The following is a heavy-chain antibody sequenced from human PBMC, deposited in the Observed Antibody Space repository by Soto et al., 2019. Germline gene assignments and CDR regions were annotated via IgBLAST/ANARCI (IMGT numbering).Heavy chain of an antibody. J-gene: IGHJ4*02. CDR3: ARDISSVATITALDY. Sequence: GGSLRLSCAASGFTFSSYAMHWVRQAPGKGLEWVAVISYDGSNKYYADSVKGRFTISRDDSKNTLYLQMNSLRAEDTAVYYCARDISSVATITALDYWGQGTLVTVSS. CDR1: GFTFSSYA. V-gene: IGHV3-30-3*01. D-gene: IGHD5-12*01. CDR2: ISYDGSNK.